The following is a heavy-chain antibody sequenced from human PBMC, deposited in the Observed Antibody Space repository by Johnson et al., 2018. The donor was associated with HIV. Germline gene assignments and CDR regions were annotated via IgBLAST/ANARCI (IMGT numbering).Heavy chain of an antibody. CDR2: ISYDGTKS. Sequence: QVQLVESGGGVVQPGRSLRLSCAASGFTFSSYAMHWVRQAPGKGLEWVAVISYDGTKSYYADSLKGRFTISRDNSKNMLDLQMNSLRAGDAAVYYCARDYRGRTVDAFDVWGQGTLVIVSS. CDR1: GFTFSSYA. J-gene: IGHJ3*01. V-gene: IGHV3-30*04. D-gene: IGHD3-16*02. CDR3: ARDYRGRTVDAFDV.